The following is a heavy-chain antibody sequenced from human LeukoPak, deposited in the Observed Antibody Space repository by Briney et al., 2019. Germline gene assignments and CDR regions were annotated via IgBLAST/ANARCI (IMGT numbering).Heavy chain of an antibody. Sequence: PSETLSLTCTVSGGSISSSSYYWGWIRQPPGQGLEWIGSIYYSGSTYYNPSLKSRVTISVDTSKNQFSLKLSSVTAADTAVYYCARRHSSSWSNWFDPWGQGTLVTVSS. V-gene: IGHV4-39*01. CDR2: IYYSGST. CDR3: ARRHSSSWSNWFDP. D-gene: IGHD6-13*01. CDR1: GGSISSSSYY. J-gene: IGHJ5*02.